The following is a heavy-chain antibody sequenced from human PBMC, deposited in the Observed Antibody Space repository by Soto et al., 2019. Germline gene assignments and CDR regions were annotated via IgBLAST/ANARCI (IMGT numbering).Heavy chain of an antibody. J-gene: IGHJ4*02. CDR2: VSGGGGVT. CDR1: GFSFSDYA. D-gene: IGHD2-2*01. CDR3: AKGRCSGTSGYSDH. V-gene: IGHV3-23*01. Sequence: GGSLRLSCAASGFSFSDYAMSWVRQAPGKGLEWGSGVSGGGGVTNYADSAKGRFTIPRANSKKPAYLQMKGLRAEDTAIYYYAKGRCSGTSGYSDHWGRGTLVTVSS.